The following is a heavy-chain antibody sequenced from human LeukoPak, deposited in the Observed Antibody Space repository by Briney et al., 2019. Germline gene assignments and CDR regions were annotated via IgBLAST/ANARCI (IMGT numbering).Heavy chain of an antibody. CDR3: ARASGMVRGVIRWDFDY. V-gene: IGHV4-39*01. D-gene: IGHD3-10*01. CDR2: IYYSGST. CDR1: GGSISSSRDY. J-gene: IGHJ4*02. Sequence: SETLSLTCTVSGGSISSSRDYWAWLRQPPGKGLEWIANIYYSGSTYYSPSLKSRVTISVDTSKNQFSLKLSSVTAADTAVYYCARASGMVRGVIRWDFDYWGQGTLVTVSS.